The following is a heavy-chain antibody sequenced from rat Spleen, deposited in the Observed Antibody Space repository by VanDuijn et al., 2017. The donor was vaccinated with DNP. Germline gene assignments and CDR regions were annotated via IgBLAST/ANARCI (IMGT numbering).Heavy chain of an antibody. V-gene: IGHV5-22*01. CDR2: ITNGGSST. J-gene: IGHJ2*01. CDR1: GFIFNDYG. Sequence: EVQLVESGGGLVQPGRSLKLSCAASGFIFNDYGMAWVRQTPKKGLEWVATITNGGSSTYYGDSVKGRFTMSRDNAKSTLYLQMNSLRSEDTATYYCAREQHYHFDYWGQGVMVTVSS. CDR3: AREQHYHFDY. D-gene: IGHD1-10*01.